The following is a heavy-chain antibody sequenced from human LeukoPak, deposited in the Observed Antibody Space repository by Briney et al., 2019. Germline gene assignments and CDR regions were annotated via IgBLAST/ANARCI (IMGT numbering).Heavy chain of an antibody. CDR3: ARERDWGENDAFDI. Sequence: SQTLSLTCAVSGGSISSGGYSWSWIRQPPGKGLEWIGYIYYSGSTYYNPSLKSRVTISVDTSKNQFSLKLSSVTAADTAVYYCARERDWGENDAFDIWGQGTMVTVSS. D-gene: IGHD7-27*01. CDR1: GGSISSGGYS. CDR2: IYYSGST. J-gene: IGHJ3*02. V-gene: IGHV4-31*11.